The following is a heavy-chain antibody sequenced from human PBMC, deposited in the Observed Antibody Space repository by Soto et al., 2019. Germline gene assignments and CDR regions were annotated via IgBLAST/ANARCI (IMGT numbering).Heavy chain of an antibody. J-gene: IGHJ4*02. V-gene: IGHV3-30*03. CDR1: GFPFTSYG. Sequence: QVQLVESGGGVVQPGRSLRLSCASSGFPFTSYGMHWVRQAPGKGLEWVALISSDGSNKYYADSVKGRFTISRDNSKNMLYLQMNSLRVEDTAVYYCARAYPQVGSNYCDYWGQGTLVTVS. CDR2: ISSDGSNK. CDR3: ARAYPQVGSNYCDY. D-gene: IGHD1-26*01.